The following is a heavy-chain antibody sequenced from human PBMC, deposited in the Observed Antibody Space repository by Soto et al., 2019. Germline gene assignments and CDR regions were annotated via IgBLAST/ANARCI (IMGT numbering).Heavy chain of an antibody. J-gene: IGHJ4*02. CDR3: ANDAIVATKLIDY. CDR1: GFTFSSYG. Sequence: QVQLVESGGGVVQPGRSLRLSCAASGFTFSSYGMHWVRQAPGKGLEWVAVISYDGSNKYYADSVKGRFTISRDNSKHTLYLQMNSLRAEDTAVYYCANDAIVATKLIDYWGQGTLVTVSS. V-gene: IGHV3-30*18. D-gene: IGHD5-12*01. CDR2: ISYDGSNK.